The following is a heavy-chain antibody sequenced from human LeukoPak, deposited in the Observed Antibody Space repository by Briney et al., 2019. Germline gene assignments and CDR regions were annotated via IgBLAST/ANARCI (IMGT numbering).Heavy chain of an antibody. CDR1: GASITSYY. J-gene: IGHJ4*02. CDR2: IYYSGST. CDR3: ARVAVSGINSRYEIDY. D-gene: IGHD6-19*01. V-gene: IGHV4-59*12. Sequence: SETLSLTCTVSGASITSYYWSWIRQPPGKGLEWMGYIYYSGSTTYKPSLKSRVTISVDTSKNQFSLKLSSVTAADTAVYYCARVAVSGINSRYEIDYWGQGTLVTVSS.